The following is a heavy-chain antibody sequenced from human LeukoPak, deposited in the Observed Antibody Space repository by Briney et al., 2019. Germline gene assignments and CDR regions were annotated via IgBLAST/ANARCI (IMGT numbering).Heavy chain of an antibody. CDR1: GGSISSYY. CDR3: ARLLGDWDYFDY. J-gene: IGHJ4*02. Sequence: SETLSLTCTVSGGSISSYYWSWIRQPPGKGLEWIGYIYYSGSTNYNPSLKSRVTISVDTSKNQFSLKLSSVTATDTAVYYCARLLGDWDYFDYWGQGTLVTVSS. D-gene: IGHD2-21*01. V-gene: IGHV4-59*08. CDR2: IYYSGST.